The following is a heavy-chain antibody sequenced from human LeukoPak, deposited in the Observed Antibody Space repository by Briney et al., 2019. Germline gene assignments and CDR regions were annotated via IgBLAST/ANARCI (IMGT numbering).Heavy chain of an antibody. D-gene: IGHD3-16*01. J-gene: IGHJ4*02. CDR1: GGSISSSSYY. V-gene: IGHV4-39*07. CDR2: MYSSGST. CDR3: ARRAGAYTHPYDY. Sequence: SETLSLTCTVSGGSISSSSYYWGWVRQPPGKGLEWIGSMYSSGSTYYNPSLKSRVTISVDTSKNQFSLKLSSVTAADTAVYYCARRAGAYTHPYDYWGQGTLVTVS.